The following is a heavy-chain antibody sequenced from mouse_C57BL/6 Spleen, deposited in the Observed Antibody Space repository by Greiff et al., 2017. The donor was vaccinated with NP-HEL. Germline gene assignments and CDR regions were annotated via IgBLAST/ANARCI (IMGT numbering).Heavy chain of an antibody. CDR1: GYAFSSYW. D-gene: IGHD4-1*01. CDR3: ARGLGRPFFDY. J-gene: IGHJ2*01. Sequence: QVQLQQSGAELVEPGASVKISCKASGYAFSSYWMNWVKQRPGKGLEWIGQIYPGDGDTNYNGKFKGKATLTADKSSSTAYMQLSSLTSEDSAVYFCARGLGRPFFDYWGQGTTLTVSS. V-gene: IGHV1-80*01. CDR2: IYPGDGDT.